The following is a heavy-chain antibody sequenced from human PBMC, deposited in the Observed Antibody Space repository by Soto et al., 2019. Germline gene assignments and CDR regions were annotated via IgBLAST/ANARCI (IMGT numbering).Heavy chain of an antibody. D-gene: IGHD2-2*01. CDR2: ISWNSGSI. CDR3: AKGGQLLSEGGGY. V-gene: IGHV3-9*01. CDR1: GFTFDDYA. J-gene: IGHJ4*02. Sequence: EVQLVESGGGLVQPGRSLRLSCAASGFTFDDYAMHWVRQAPGKGLEWVSGISWNSGSIGYADSVKGRFTISRDNAKNSLYLQMNSLRAEDTALYYGAKGGQLLSEGGGYWGQGTLVTVSS.